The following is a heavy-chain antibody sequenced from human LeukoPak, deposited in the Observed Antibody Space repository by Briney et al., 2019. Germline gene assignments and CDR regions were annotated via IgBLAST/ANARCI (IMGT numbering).Heavy chain of an antibody. CDR3: ARGDGYNFFDY. CDR1: GFTVSRNY. D-gene: IGHD5-24*01. Sequence: PGGSLRLSCAASGFTVSRNYMSWVPQTPGKGLEWVSVFYIDGNTYYADSVKGRLSISRDNSKNTVYLQMNSLRVEDTAVYYCARGDGYNFFDYWGQGTLVTVSS. CDR2: FYIDGNT. V-gene: IGHV3-66*01. J-gene: IGHJ4*02.